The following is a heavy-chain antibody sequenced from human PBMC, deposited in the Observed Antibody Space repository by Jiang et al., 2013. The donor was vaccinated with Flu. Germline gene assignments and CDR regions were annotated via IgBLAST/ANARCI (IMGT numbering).Heavy chain of an antibody. CDR1: GFTFSNTW. CDR2: IKSKNDGGTI. Sequence: LVESGGGLVEPRGSLRLSCVGSGFTFSNTWMTWVRQAPGKGLEWVARIKSKNDGGTIDYAAPVKGRFTISRDDSKNTLYLQMDSLKTEDTGMYYCASSWWQNYWGQGTLVTVAS. D-gene: IGHD2-15*01. J-gene: IGHJ4*02. CDR3: ASSWWQNY. V-gene: IGHV3-15*01.